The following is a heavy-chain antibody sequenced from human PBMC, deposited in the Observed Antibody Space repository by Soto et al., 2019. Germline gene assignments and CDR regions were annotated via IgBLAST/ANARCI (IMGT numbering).Heavy chain of an antibody. CDR2: INHSGST. CDR3: ARSIAKKVVVERDAPDKDYLDS. V-gene: IGHV4-34*02. CDR1: GGSFSGHY. D-gene: IGHD2-15*01. Sequence: QVQLQQWGAGLLKPSETLSLTCAVYGGSFSGHYWTWIRRPPGKGLEWIGEINHSGSTNYNPSLKSRVTISVDTSKNQFSLKVKSVTAADTAVYYCARSIAKKVVVERDAPDKDYLDSWGQGTLVTVSS. J-gene: IGHJ4*02.